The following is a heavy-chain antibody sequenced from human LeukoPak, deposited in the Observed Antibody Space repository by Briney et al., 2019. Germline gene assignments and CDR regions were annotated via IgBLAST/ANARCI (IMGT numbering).Heavy chain of an antibody. CDR3: ARDLGYSDY. J-gene: IGHJ4*02. CDR2: IYYSGST. CDR1: GGSISSYY. D-gene: IGHD4-23*01. V-gene: IGHV4-59*01. Sequence: SETLSLTCTVSGGSISSYYWSWIRQPPGKGLEWIGYIYYSGSTNYNPSLKSRVAISVDTSKNQFSLKLSSVTAADTAVYYCARDLGYSDYWGQGTLVTVS.